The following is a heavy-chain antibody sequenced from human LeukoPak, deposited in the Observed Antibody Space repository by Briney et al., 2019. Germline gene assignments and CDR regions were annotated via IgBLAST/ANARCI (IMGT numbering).Heavy chain of an antibody. CDR2: ISYDGSNK. CDR1: GFTFSSYA. V-gene: IGHV3-30-3*01. Sequence: GGSLRLSCAASGFTFSSYAMHWVRQAPGKGLEWVAVISYDGSNKYYADSVKGRFTISRDNSKNTLYLQMNSLRAEDTAVYYCARDWRLNYDFWSGYYTGPARKNWCDPWGQGTLVTVSS. J-gene: IGHJ5*02. D-gene: IGHD3-3*01. CDR3: ARDWRLNYDFWSGYYTGPARKNWCDP.